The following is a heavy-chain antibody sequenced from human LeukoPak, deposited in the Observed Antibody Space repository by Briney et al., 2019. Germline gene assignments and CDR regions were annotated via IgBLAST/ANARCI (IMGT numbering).Heavy chain of an antibody. CDR3: ARDMGAITTPFDQ. J-gene: IGHJ4*02. CDR2: INSDGSST. CDR1: GFTFSSYW. D-gene: IGHD1-26*01. Sequence: GGSLRLSCAASGFTFSSYWMHWVRQAPGKGLVWVSRINSDGSSTSYADSVKGRLTISRDNAKKTLYLQMNSLRAEDTALYYCARDMGAITTPFDQWGQGTLVTVSS. V-gene: IGHV3-74*01.